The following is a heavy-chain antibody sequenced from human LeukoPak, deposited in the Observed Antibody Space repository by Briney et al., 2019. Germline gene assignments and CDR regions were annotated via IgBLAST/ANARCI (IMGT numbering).Heavy chain of an antibody. CDR2: IKQDGSEK. Sequence: PGGSLRLSCAASGFTFSSYWTSWVRQAPGQGLEWVANIKQDGSEKYYVDSVKGRFTISRDNAKNSLYLQMNSLRAEDTAVYYCARDIPPYYYFWSGYYTGGFDYWGQRTLVTVSS. CDR3: ARDIPPYYYFWSGYYTGGFDY. CDR1: GFTFSSYW. V-gene: IGHV3-7*01. D-gene: IGHD3-3*01. J-gene: IGHJ4*02.